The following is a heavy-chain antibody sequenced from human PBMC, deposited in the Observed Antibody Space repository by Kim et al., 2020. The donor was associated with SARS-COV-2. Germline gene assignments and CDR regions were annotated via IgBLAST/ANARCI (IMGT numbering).Heavy chain of an antibody. CDR3: ASDVPRTGGMDV. D-gene: IGHD2-2*01. CDR1: GGSISSGGYY. CDR2: IYYSGST. V-gene: IGHV4-31*03. Sequence: SETLSLTCTVSGGSISSGGYYWSWIRQHPGKGLEWIGYIYYSGSTYYNPSLKSRVTISVDTSKNQFSLKLSSVTAADTAVYYCASDVPRTGGMDVWGQGTTVTVSS. J-gene: IGHJ6*02.